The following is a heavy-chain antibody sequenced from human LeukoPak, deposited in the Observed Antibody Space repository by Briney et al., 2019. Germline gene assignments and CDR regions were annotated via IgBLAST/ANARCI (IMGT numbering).Heavy chain of an antibody. CDR1: GFSFSNYV. J-gene: IGHJ4*02. CDR2: ISASGGSA. Sequence: PGGSLRLSCAASGFSFSNYVMGWVRQAPGKGLEWVSGISASGGSAYYPGSVKGRFTISRDDSKNTLYLQMNSLRAEDTAVYYRARGGGRDGYNFNYWGQGTLVTVSS. CDR3: ARGGGRDGYNFNY. V-gene: IGHV3-23*01. D-gene: IGHD5-24*01.